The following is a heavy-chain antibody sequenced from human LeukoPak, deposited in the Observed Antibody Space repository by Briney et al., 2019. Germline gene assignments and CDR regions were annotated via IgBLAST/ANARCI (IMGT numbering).Heavy chain of an antibody. Sequence: SETLSLTCTVSGGSISSGGYYWSWIRQHAGKGLEWIGYIYYSGSTYYNPSLKSRVTISVDTSKNQFSLKLSSVTAADTAVYYCAIYDILTGYQFDPWGQGTLVTVSS. D-gene: IGHD3-9*01. CDR2: IYYSGST. CDR3: AIYDILTGYQFDP. V-gene: IGHV4-31*03. J-gene: IGHJ5*02. CDR1: GGSISSGGYY.